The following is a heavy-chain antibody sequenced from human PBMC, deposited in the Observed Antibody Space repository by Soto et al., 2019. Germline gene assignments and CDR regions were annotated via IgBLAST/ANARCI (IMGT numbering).Heavy chain of an antibody. CDR2: IYWNEDK. CDR3: AHRPGYWDSSAPYR. V-gene: IGHV2-5*01. Sequence: SGPTLGEPTQTLTLTCTFSGFSLTTDGMAVGWIRQPPGKALEWLALIYWNEDKRYSPTLRSRLTITRDTSKNQVVLTMTNMDPVDTATYYCAHRPGYWDSSAPYRWGQGTLVTVSS. J-gene: IGHJ5*02. D-gene: IGHD3-22*01. CDR1: GFSLTTDGMA.